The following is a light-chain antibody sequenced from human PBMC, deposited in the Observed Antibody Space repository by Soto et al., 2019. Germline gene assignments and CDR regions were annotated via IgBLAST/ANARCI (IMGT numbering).Light chain of an antibody. CDR2: DVS. V-gene: IGLV2-11*01. J-gene: IGLJ3*02. CDR3: CSYAGRYKV. CDR1: SSDVGRYDY. Sequence: QSALTQPRSVSGSPGQSVTNSCTGTSSDVGRYDYVSWYQQHPGKAPKLMIYDVSQRPSGVPDRFSASKSGNTASLTISGLQAEDEADYYCCSYAGRYKVFGGGTKLTVL.